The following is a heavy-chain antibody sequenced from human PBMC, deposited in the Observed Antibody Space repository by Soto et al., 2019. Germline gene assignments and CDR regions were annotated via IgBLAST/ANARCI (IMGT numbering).Heavy chain of an antibody. J-gene: IGHJ4*02. Sequence: PGGSLRLSCAASGFTFSSYAMHWVRQAPGKGLEWVAVISYDGSNKYYADSVKGRFTISRDNSKNTLYLQMNSLRAEDTAVYYCARDLGAARPGPFDYWGQGTLGTVS. D-gene: IGHD6-6*01. CDR3: ARDLGAARPGPFDY. CDR1: GFTFSSYA. CDR2: ISYDGSNK. V-gene: IGHV3-30-3*01.